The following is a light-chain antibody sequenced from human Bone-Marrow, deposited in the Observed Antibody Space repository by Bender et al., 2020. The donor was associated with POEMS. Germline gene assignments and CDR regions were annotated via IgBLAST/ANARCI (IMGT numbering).Light chain of an antibody. Sequence: SSELTQPPSVSVSPGQTARITCSGDALPNQYAYWYQQKPGQAPVLVIYKDRERPSGIPERFSGSGSGTMVTLTISGVETEDEADYYCQSADDSAVFFGGGTKLTVL. CDR3: QSADDSAVF. CDR1: ALPNQY. J-gene: IGLJ2*01. V-gene: IGLV3-25*03. CDR2: KDR.